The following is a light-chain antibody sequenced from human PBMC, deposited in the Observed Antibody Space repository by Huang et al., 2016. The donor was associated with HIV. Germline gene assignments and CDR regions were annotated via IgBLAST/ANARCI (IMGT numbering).Light chain of an antibody. CDR2: WAS. Sequence: DIVMTQSPDSLAVSLGERATINCKSSRSVLSSSNNKNYLAWYQQKPGQSPRLLIYWASTRESGVPDRFSGSGSGTDFSLTISSLQAGDVAVYYCQQYYSTLPTFGGGTKVEIK. CDR3: QQYYSTLPT. CDR1: RSVLSSSNNKNY. V-gene: IGKV4-1*01. J-gene: IGKJ4*01.